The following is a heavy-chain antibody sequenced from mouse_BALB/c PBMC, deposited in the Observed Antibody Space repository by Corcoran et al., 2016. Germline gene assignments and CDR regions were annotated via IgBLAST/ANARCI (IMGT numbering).Heavy chain of an antibody. V-gene: IGHV14-3*02. CDR2: IDPANGNT. Sequence: EVQLPQSWAELVKPGASVKLSCTASGFNIKDTYMHWVKQRPEQGLEWIGRIDPANGNTKYDPKFQGKATITADTSSNTAYLQLSSLTSEDTAVYYCANWDWYFDVWGAGTTVTVSS. CDR1: GFNIKDTY. CDR3: ANWDWYFDV. J-gene: IGHJ1*01. D-gene: IGHD4-1*01.